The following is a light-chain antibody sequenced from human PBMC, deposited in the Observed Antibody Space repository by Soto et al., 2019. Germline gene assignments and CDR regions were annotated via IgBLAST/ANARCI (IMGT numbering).Light chain of an antibody. V-gene: IGLV2-14*01. Sequence: QSALTQPASVSGSPGQSITISCTGTSSDVGGYNYVSWYQPHPGKAPKLMIYDVSYRPSGVSNRFSGSKSGNTASLTISGLQAEDESDYYCSSYTSNNTKVFGTGTKVTVL. CDR3: SSYTSNNTKV. CDR1: SSDVGGYNY. J-gene: IGLJ1*01. CDR2: DVS.